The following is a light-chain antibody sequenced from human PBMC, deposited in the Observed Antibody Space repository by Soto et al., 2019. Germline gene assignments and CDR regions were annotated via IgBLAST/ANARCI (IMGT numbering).Light chain of an antibody. Sequence: DIQMTQSPSTLSASVGERVTMTCRASQTISDFLAWYQHKPVEAPKLLIAEASRLESGVPSGFSGGGSGTEFTLTISRLQPDDVATYYCQHYISFRWTFGQGTKVDIK. CDR3: QHYISFRWT. V-gene: IGKV1-5*01. J-gene: IGKJ1*01. CDR2: EAS. CDR1: QTISDF.